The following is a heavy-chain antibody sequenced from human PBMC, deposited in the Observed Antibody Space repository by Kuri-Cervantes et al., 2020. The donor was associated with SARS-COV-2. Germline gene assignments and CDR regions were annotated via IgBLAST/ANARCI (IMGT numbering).Heavy chain of an antibody. V-gene: IGHV1-8*01. Sequence: ASVKVSCKASGYTFTSYDINWARQATGQGLEWMGWMNPNSGNTGYAQKFQGRVTMTRNTSISTAYMELSSLRSEDTAVYYCATTSVFGPTRWFDPWGQGTLVTVSS. CDR3: ATTSVFGPTRWFDP. CDR2: MNPNSGNT. J-gene: IGHJ5*02. CDR1: GYTFTSYD. D-gene: IGHD1/OR15-1a*01.